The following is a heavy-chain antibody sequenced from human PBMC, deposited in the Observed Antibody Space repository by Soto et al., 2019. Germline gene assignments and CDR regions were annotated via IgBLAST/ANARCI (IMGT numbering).Heavy chain of an antibody. CDR2: ISFDGSNK. D-gene: IGHD2-2*01. CDR3: ARGPSSLTRFDY. J-gene: IGHJ4*02. V-gene: IGHV3-30-3*01. CDR1: GFTFSSYA. Sequence: PGGSLRLSCAASGFTFSSYAMKWVRQAPGKGLEWVAVISFDGSNKYYADSVKGRFTISRDNSKNTLYLQMNSLRAEDTAVYSCARGPSSLTRFDYWGQGTLVTVSS.